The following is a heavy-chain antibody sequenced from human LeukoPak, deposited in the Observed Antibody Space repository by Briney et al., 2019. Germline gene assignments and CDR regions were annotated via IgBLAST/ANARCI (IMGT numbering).Heavy chain of an antibody. V-gene: IGHV3-21*01. CDR2: ISSSSSYI. D-gene: IGHD1-26*01. CDR3: ARGGGVGATMDYYYYMDV. CDR1: GFTFSSYS. Sequence: GGSLGLSCAASGFTFSSYSMNWVRQAPGKGLEWVSSISSSSSYIYYADSVKGRFTISRGNAKNSLYLQMNSLRAEDTAVYYCARGGGVGATMDYYYYMDVWGKGTTVTVSS. J-gene: IGHJ6*03.